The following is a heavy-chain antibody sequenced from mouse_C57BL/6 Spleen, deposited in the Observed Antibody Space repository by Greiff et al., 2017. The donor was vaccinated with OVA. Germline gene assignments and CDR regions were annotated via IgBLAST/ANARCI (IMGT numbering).Heavy chain of an antibody. CDR1: GYTFTSYG. CDR3: TRREDDFDY. J-gene: IGHJ2*01. Sequence: QVQLKQSGAELVRPGASVKLSCTASGYTFTSYGMSWVKQRTGQGLEWIGEIYPRSGNTYYNEKFKGTATLTADKSSSTAHMELRSLTSEDSAVYSSTRREDDFDYWGQGTTLTVSS. V-gene: IGHV1-81*01. CDR2: IYPRSGNT.